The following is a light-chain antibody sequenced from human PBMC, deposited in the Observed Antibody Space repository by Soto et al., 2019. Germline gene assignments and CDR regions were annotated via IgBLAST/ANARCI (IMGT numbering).Light chain of an antibody. CDR3: QQSYSSPPWT. Sequence: DIQMTQSPSSLSASVGDRVTISCRASQSISTYLNWYQQKPGTAPRLLIYRASSVKSGVPPRFSGSRSGRDFTLTISSLRPEDIATYFCQQSYSSPPWTFRQGTKVEVK. CDR1: QSISTY. V-gene: IGKV1-39*01. CDR2: RAS. J-gene: IGKJ1*01.